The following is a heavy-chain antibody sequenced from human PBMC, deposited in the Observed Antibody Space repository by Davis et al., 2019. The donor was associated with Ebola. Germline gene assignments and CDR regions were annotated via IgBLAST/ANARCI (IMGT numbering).Heavy chain of an antibody. D-gene: IGHD1-1*01. CDR2: IYYSGST. CDR3: ARGSENWNYVDY. J-gene: IGHJ4*02. Sequence: WVRQMSGKGLEWIGYIYYSGSTYYNPSLKSRVTISVDTSKNQFSLKLSSVTAADTAVYYCARGSENWNYVDYWGQGTLVTVSS. V-gene: IGHV4-31*02.